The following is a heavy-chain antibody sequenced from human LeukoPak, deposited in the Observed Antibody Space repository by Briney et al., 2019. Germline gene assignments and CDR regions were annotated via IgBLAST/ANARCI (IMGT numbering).Heavy chain of an antibody. CDR1: GGSISSSNW. CDR3: ARGYYYAVTDYYERYAFDI. D-gene: IGHD3-22*01. J-gene: IGHJ3*02. V-gene: IGHV4-4*02. CDR2: IWHSGST. Sequence: PSGTLSLTCAVSGGSISSSNWWSWVRQAPGKGLEWIGEIWHSGSTNYNPSLESRVTMSMDTSKNQFSLTLTSVTAADTAVYYCARGYYYAVTDYYERYAFDIWGQGTLVTVSS.